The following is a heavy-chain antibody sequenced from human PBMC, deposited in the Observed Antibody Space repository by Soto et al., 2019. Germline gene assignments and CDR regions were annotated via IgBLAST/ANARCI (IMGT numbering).Heavy chain of an antibody. CDR2: IKQDGSEK. Sequence: GGSLRLSCAASGFTFSSYWMSWVRQAPGKGLEWVANIKQDGSEKYYVDSVKGRFTISRDNAKNSLYLQMNSLRAEDTAVYYCAREGNYYDFWSGYYVRSTFDYWGQGTLVTVSS. V-gene: IGHV3-7*01. D-gene: IGHD3-3*01. CDR3: AREGNYYDFWSGYYVRSTFDY. J-gene: IGHJ4*02. CDR1: GFTFSSYW.